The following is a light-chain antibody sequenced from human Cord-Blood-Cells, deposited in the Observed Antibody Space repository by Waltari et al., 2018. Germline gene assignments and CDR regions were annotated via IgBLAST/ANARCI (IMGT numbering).Light chain of an antibody. V-gene: IGKV3-20*01. Sequence: EIVLTQSPGTLSLSPGERATISCSASQSVSSSYLAWYQQKPGQAPRLLIYGASSRATGIPDRFSGSGSGTDFTLTISRLEPEDFAVYYCQQYGSSPPYSFGQGTKLEIK. CDR3: QQYGSSPPYS. CDR2: GAS. CDR1: QSVSSSY. J-gene: IGKJ2*03.